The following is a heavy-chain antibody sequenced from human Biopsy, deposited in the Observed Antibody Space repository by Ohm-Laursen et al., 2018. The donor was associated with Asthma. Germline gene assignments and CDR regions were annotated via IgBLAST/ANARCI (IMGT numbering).Heavy chain of an antibody. Sequence: SLRLSCAASGFTFGDYWMSWVRQAPGKGLEWVAVISHDGQTQHYAESVKGRFALSRDNSQNTLYLQMISLRTDDTAVYYCARDVMEWYLPAFDFRGQGTLVTVSS. CDR2: ISHDGQTQ. CDR3: ARDVMEWYLPAFDF. V-gene: IGHV3-30*03. CDR1: GFTFGDYW. D-gene: IGHD3-3*01. J-gene: IGHJ4*02.